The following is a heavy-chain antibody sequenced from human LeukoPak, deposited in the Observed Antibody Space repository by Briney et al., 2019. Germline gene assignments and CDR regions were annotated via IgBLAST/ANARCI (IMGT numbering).Heavy chain of an antibody. D-gene: IGHD1-26*01. Sequence: GGSLRLSCAASGFTFSSYAMSWVRQAPGKGLEWVSGISGSGGRTYYADSVKGRFTISRDNSKNTLYLQMNSLRAEDTAAYYCANGGSGTYYSGSGNYFDYWGQGTLVTVSS. CDR3: ANGGSGTYYSGSGNYFDY. J-gene: IGHJ4*02. CDR2: ISGSGGRT. V-gene: IGHV3-23*01. CDR1: GFTFSSYA.